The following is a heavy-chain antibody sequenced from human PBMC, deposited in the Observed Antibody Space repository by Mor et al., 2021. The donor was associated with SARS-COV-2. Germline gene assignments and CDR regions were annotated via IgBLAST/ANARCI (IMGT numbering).Heavy chain of an antibody. Sequence: ITTSYADSVKGRFTVSRDNAKNTLYLQMNSLRAEDTSVYYCVRDLSRADYWG. CDR2: ITT. J-gene: IGHJ4*01. CDR3: VRDLSRADY. V-gene: IGHV3-74*01.